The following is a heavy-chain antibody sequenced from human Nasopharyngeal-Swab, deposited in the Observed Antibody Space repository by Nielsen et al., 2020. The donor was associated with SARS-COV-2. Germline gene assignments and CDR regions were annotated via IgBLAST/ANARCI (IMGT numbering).Heavy chain of an antibody. CDR2: IYPGDSDT. V-gene: IGHV5-51*01. D-gene: IGHD3-16*01. Sequence: GGSLRLSCKGSGYSFTSYWIGRVRQMPGKGLEWMGIIYPGDSDTRYSPSFQGQVTISADKSISTAYLQWSSLKASDTAMYYCARIGEGVYYYYGMDVWGQGTTVTVSS. CDR3: ARIGEGVYYYYGMDV. J-gene: IGHJ6*02. CDR1: GYSFTSYW.